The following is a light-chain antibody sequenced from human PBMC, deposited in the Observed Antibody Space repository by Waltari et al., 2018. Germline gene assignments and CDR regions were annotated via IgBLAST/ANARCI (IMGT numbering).Light chain of an antibody. CDR2: RVS. CDR1: QILVYADGNTY. Sequence: EVVMTQSPISLPVTLGQPASISCRPSQILVYADGNTYLNWFHQRPGQSPRRLIYRVSVRDSGVPDRFSGSGSGTDFTLMISRVEAEDVGVYYCMQGTHWPYTFGQGTKLEIK. J-gene: IGKJ2*01. V-gene: IGKV2-30*01. CDR3: MQGTHWPYT.